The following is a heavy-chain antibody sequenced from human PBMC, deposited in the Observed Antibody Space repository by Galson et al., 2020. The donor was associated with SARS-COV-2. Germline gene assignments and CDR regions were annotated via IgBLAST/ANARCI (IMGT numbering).Heavy chain of an antibody. CDR3: ARGARYYYDSSDDYLDY. CDR1: GGTFSSYA. V-gene: IGHV1-69*13. CDR2: IIPIFGTA. J-gene: IGHJ4*02. Sequence: SVKVSCKASGGTFSSYAISWVRQAPGQGLEWMGGIIPIFGTANYAQKFQGRVTITADESTSTAYMELSSLSSEDTAVYYCARGARYYYDSSDDYLDYGGQGTLVTVSS. D-gene: IGHD3-22*01.